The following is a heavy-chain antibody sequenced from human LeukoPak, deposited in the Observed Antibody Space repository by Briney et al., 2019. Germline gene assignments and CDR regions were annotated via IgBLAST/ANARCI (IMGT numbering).Heavy chain of an antibody. CDR1: GGSISSYY. V-gene: IGHV4-59*01. CDR2: IYYSGST. J-gene: IGHJ5*02. CDR3: ARSQFSGNWFDP. Sequence: SETLSLTCTVSGGSISSYYWSWIRQPPGKGLEWIGYIYYSGSTNYNPSLKSRVTISVDTSKNQFSLKLTSVTAADTALYYCARSQFSGNWFDPWGQGTLVTVS.